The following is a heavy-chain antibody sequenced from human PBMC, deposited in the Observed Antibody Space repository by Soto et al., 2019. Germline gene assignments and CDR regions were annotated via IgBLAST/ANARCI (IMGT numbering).Heavy chain of an antibody. D-gene: IGHD3-22*01. Sequence: XTLSLPCTVSGGALSSSSYYWGWIRQPPGKGLEWIGSIYYSGSTYYNPSLKSRVTISVDTSKNQFSLKLSSVTAEDTAVYYCERALTYDSSGYYPDSFDYRGQGTLGTVS. V-gene: IGHV4-39*01. CDR3: ERALTYDSSGYYPDSFDY. J-gene: IGHJ4*02. CDR1: GGALSSSSYY. CDR2: IYYSGST.